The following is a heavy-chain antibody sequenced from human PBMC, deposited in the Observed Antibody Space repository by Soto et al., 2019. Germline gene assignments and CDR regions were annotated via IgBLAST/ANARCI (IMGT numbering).Heavy chain of an antibody. Sequence: GGSLRLSCAASGFTFGSYWMHWVRQAPGKGLVWVSRINSDGSSTSYADSVKGRFTISRDNAKNTLYLQMNSLRAEDTAVYYCARVTGRGNYYFDYWGQGTLVTVSS. J-gene: IGHJ4*02. D-gene: IGHD1-1*01. CDR1: GFTFGSYW. V-gene: IGHV3-74*01. CDR2: INSDGSST. CDR3: ARVTGRGNYYFDY.